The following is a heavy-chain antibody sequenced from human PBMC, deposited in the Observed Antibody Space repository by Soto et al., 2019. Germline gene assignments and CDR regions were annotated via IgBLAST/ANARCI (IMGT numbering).Heavy chain of an antibody. D-gene: IGHD6-6*01. CDR1: GGISSSYG. V-gene: IGHV1-69*06. CDR3: ERWDDITARRGDDFDF. Sequence: QVQLVQSGAVVKKPGSSVRVSCKASGGISSSYGINWVRQAPGQGLEWMGAVIPMFGTANYAKNFQGRVTMTAEKSTKTAYMEVRGLKSADTATYYCERWDDITARRGDDFDFWGQGTLVTVSA. CDR2: VIPMFGTA. J-gene: IGHJ4*02.